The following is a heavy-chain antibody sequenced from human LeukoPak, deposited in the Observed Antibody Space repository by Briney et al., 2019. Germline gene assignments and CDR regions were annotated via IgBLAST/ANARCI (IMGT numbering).Heavy chain of an antibody. CDR1: GFTVSSNY. CDR3: ARGGAAPTPYYYYYMDV. J-gene: IGHJ6*03. D-gene: IGHD6-13*01. Sequence: GGSLRLSCAASGFTVSSNYMSWVRQAPGKGLEWVSVIYSGGGTYYADSVKGRFTISRDNSKNTLYLQMNSLRAEDTAVYYCARGGAAPTPYYYYYMDVWGKGTTVTVSS. V-gene: IGHV3-53*01. CDR2: IYSGGGT.